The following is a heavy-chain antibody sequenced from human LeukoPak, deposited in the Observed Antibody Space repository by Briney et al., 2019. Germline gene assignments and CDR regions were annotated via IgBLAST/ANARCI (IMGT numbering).Heavy chain of an antibody. CDR2: ISGSGGSI. V-gene: IGHV3-23*01. CDR3: AKGGDGYNYYFDY. D-gene: IGHD5-24*01. CDR1: GFTFSDYA. Sequence: GGSLRLSCTASGFTFSDYAMSWVRQAPGKGLEWVSGISGSGGSIRYADSVKGRFITSRDNSKNTLYLQMNSLRAEDTAVYYCAKGGDGYNYYFDYWGQEPWSPSPQ. J-gene: IGHJ4*01.